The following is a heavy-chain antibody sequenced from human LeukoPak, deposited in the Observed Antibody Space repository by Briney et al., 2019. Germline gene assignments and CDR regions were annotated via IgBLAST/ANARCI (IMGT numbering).Heavy chain of an antibody. CDR1: GFTFSSYA. CDR3: AKDLITYYYDSSGYYPGAFDI. V-gene: IGHV3-23*01. J-gene: IGHJ3*02. CDR2: ISGSGGST. Sequence: GGSLRLSCAASGFTFSSYAMSWVRQAPGKGLEWVSAISGSGGSTYYADSVKGRFTISRDNSKNTLYLQMNSLRAEDTAVYYCAKDLITYYYDSSGYYPGAFDIWGQGTMVTVSS. D-gene: IGHD3-22*01.